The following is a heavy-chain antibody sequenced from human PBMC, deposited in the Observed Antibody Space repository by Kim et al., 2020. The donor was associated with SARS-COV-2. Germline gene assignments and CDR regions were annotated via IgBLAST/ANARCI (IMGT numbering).Heavy chain of an antibody. CDR1: GGSFSGYY. Sequence: SETLSLTCAVYGGSFSGYYWSWIRQPPGKGLEWIGEINHSGSTNYNPSLKSRVTISVDTSKNQFSLKLSSVTAADTAVYYCARDRPHYDILGGAYYYYGMDVWGQGTTVTVSS. CDR3: ARDRPHYDILGGAYYYYGMDV. CDR2: INHSGST. D-gene: IGHD3-9*01. V-gene: IGHV4-34*01. J-gene: IGHJ6*02.